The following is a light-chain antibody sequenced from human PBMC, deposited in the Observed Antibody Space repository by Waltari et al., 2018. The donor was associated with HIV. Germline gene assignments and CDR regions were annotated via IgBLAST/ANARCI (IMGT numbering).Light chain of an antibody. CDR2: SDS. Sequence: QSVLTQPPSTSGTPGQRVTISCSGSSSTIGSNTVNWYQHLPGTAPKLLIYSDSQRPSGVPDRFSGSKSGTSASLAISGLQSEDEADYYCVAWDDSLNGVVFGGGTKLTVL. CDR3: VAWDDSLNGVV. CDR1: SSTIGSNT. V-gene: IGLV1-44*01. J-gene: IGLJ2*01.